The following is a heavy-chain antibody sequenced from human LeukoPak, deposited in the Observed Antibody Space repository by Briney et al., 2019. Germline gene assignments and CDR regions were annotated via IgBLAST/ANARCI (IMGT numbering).Heavy chain of an antibody. J-gene: IGHJ4*02. D-gene: IGHD3-10*01. CDR3: ARSITMVRGADFDY. V-gene: IGHV3-30-3*01. Sequence: PGGSLRLSCAASGFTFSSYAMHWVRQAPGKGLEWVAVISYDGSNKYYADSVKGRFTISRDNSKNTLYLQMNSLRAEDTAVYYCARSITMVRGADFDYWGQGTLVTVSS. CDR1: GFTFSSYA. CDR2: ISYDGSNK.